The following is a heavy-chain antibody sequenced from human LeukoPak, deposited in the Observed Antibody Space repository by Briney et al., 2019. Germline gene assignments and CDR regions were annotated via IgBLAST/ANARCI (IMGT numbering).Heavy chain of an antibody. Sequence: GESLKISCKGSGYSFTSYWIGWVRQMPGKGLEWMGIIYPGDSDTRYSPSFQGQVTISADKSISTAYLQWSSLKASDTAMYYYARPLYSGYDRGVFDYWGQGTLVTVSS. CDR2: IYPGDSDT. J-gene: IGHJ4*02. D-gene: IGHD5-12*01. CDR1: GYSFTSYW. V-gene: IGHV5-51*01. CDR3: ARPLYSGYDRGVFDY.